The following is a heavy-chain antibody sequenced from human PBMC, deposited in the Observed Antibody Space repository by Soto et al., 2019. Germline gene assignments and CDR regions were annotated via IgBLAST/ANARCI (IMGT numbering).Heavy chain of an antibody. Sequence: SETLSLTCTVSGGSISTSSFHWAWIRQPPGKGLEWIASIYYSGSTYYNPSLKSRATISVDTSKNQFSLKLTSVTAADTAVYYCAREYEISPTDWGQGTLVTVSS. CDR3: AREYEISPTD. CDR1: GGSISTSSFH. J-gene: IGHJ4*02. D-gene: IGHD3-16*01. CDR2: IYYSGST. V-gene: IGHV4-39*02.